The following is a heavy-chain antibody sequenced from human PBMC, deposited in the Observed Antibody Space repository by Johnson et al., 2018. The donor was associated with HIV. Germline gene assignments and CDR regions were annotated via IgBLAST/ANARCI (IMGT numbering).Heavy chain of an antibody. J-gene: IGHJ3*02. CDR1: GFTFRSYA. D-gene: IGHD7-27*01. CDR3: APLGDGFDI. V-gene: IGHV3-30*04. Sequence: QMLLVESGGGVVQPGRSLRLSCAASGFTFRSYAMHWVRQAPGKGLEWVAVISYDGKSTYYADSVKGRFTISRDNSKNTLYLQMNSRRAEDTAVYYCAPLGDGFDIWGQGTMVTVSS. CDR2: ISYDGKST.